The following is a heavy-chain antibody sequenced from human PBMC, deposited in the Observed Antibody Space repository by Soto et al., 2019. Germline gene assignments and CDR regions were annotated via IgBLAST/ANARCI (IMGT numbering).Heavy chain of an antibody. CDR1: GGSISSYY. J-gene: IGHJ6*02. CDR2: IYYSGST. CDR3: ARIRVDDSSGYYPYYYGMDV. Sequence: SETLSLTCTVSGGSISSYYWSWIRQPPGKGLEWIGYIYYSGSTNYNPSLKSRVTISVDTSKNQFSLKLSSVTAADTAVYYCARIRVDDSSGYYPYYYGMDVWGQGTTVTVSS. V-gene: IGHV4-59*01. D-gene: IGHD3-22*01.